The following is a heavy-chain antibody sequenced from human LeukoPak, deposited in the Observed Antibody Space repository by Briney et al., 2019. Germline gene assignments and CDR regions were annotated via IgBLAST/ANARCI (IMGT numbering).Heavy chain of an antibody. CDR1: GGSISSYY. J-gene: IGHJ4*02. D-gene: IGHD6-13*01. CDR2: IYYSGST. Sequence: SETLSLTCTVSGGSISSYYWSWIRQPPGKGLEWIGYIYYSGSTNYNPSLKSRVTISVDTSKNQFSLKLSSVTAADTAVYYCARGGRGSWYADYWGQGTLVTVSS. V-gene: IGHV4-59*01. CDR3: ARGGRGSWYADY.